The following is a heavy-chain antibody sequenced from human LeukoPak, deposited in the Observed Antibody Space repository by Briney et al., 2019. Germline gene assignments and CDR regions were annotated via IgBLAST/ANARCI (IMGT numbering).Heavy chain of an antibody. J-gene: IGHJ6*02. V-gene: IGHV4-34*01. Sequence: SETLSLTCTVSGGSISSYYWSWIRQPPGKGLEWIGEINHSGSTNYNPSLKSRVTISVDTSKNQFSLKLSSVTAADTAVYYCASLGGWYGTYYYYGMDVWGQGTTVTVSS. CDR3: ASLGGWYGTYYYYGMDV. CDR2: INHSGST. D-gene: IGHD6-19*01. CDR1: GGSISSYY.